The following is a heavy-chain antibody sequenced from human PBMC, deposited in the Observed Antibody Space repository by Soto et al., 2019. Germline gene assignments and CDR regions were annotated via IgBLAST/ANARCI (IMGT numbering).Heavy chain of an antibody. CDR3: AQDSGRDGYTPFDY. Sequence: EVQLVESGGGLVQPGRSLRLSCAASGFTFDDFAMHWVRQPPGKGLEWVSIITWNSGTIAYADSVKGRFTISRDNAKNSLYLQMNSLRAEDTALYFCAQDSGRDGYTPFDYWGQGILVTVSS. D-gene: IGHD5-12*01. V-gene: IGHV3-9*01. CDR1: GFTFDDFA. CDR2: ITWNSGTI. J-gene: IGHJ4*02.